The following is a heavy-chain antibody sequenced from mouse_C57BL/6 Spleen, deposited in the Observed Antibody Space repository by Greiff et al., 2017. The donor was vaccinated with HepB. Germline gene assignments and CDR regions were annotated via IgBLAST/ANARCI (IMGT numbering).Heavy chain of an antibody. Sequence: VQLQQSGPELVKPGASVKISCKASGYTFTDYYMNWVKQSHGKSLEWIGDINPNNGGTSYNQKFKGKATLTVDKSSSTAYMELRSLTSEDSAVYYCARSGGLRGFYYYAMDYWGQGTSVTVSS. J-gene: IGHJ4*01. V-gene: IGHV1-26*01. CDR2: INPNNGGT. D-gene: IGHD2-2*01. CDR3: ARSGGLRGFYYYAMDY. CDR1: GYTFTDYY.